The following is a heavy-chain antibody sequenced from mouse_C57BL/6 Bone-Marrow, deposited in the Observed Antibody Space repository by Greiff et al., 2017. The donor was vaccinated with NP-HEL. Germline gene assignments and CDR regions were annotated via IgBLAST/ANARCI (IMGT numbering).Heavy chain of an antibody. J-gene: IGHJ4*01. CDR2: IDPEDGDT. Sequence: VQLKESGAELVRPGASVKLSCTASGFNIKDYYMHWVTQRPEQGLAWIGRIDPEDGDTEYAPKFQGKATMTADTSSNTAYLQLSSLTSEDTAVYYCTTGGNYAFYYYAMDYWGQGTSVTVSS. CDR3: TTGGNYAFYYYAMDY. D-gene: IGHD2-1*01. CDR1: GFNIKDYY. V-gene: IGHV14-1*01.